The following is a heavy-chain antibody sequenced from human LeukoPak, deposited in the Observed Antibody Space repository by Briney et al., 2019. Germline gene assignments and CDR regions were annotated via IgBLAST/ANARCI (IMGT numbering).Heavy chain of an antibody. CDR2: IHCNSGSM. CDR3: AKGSNYDFWSGYYFDY. Sequence: GGSLRLSCAASGFIFDDYAMHWVRQAPGKGLEWVSGIHCNSGSMGYADSVKGRFTISRDNAKNSLYLQMNNLRAEDTALYYCAKGSNYDFWSGYYFDYWGQGALVTVSS. CDR1: GFIFDDYA. D-gene: IGHD3-3*01. V-gene: IGHV3-9*01. J-gene: IGHJ4*02.